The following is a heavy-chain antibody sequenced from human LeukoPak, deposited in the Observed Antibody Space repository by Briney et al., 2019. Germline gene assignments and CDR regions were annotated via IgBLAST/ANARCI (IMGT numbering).Heavy chain of an antibody. J-gene: IGHJ5*02. CDR3: ARDLPWFDP. V-gene: IGHV3-30-3*01. Sequence: PGGSPRLSCAASGFTFSNYAMHWVRQAPGKGLEWVAAISYDGSNKYYADSVKGRFTISRDNSKNTLYLQMNSLRAEDTAVYYCARDLPWFDPWGQGTLVTVSS. CDR1: GFTFSNYA. CDR2: ISYDGSNK.